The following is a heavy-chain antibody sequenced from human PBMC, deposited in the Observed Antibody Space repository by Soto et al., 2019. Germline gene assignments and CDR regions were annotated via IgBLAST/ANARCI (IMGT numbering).Heavy chain of an antibody. Sequence: PGGSLRLSCAASGFTFSSYRMNWVRQAPGKGLEWVSSITSSSSYIYYADSVKGRFTISRDNAKNSLYLQMNSLRAEDTAVYYCARTRWSSPSKYYYYGMDVWGQGTTVTVSS. D-gene: IGHD6-6*01. V-gene: IGHV3-21*01. CDR1: GFTFSSYR. CDR3: ARTRWSSPSKYYYYGMDV. CDR2: ITSSSSYI. J-gene: IGHJ6*02.